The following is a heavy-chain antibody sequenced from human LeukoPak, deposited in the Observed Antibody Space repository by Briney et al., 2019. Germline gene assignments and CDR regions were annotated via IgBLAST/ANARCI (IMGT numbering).Heavy chain of an antibody. Sequence: PSETLSLTCAVYGGSFSGYYWSWIRQPPGKGLEWIGEINHSGSTNYNPSLKSRVTISVDTSKNQFSLKLSSVTAADTAVYYCAREGIYDYVWGSYRYTVALDYWGQGTLVTVSS. CDR2: INHSGST. CDR3: AREGIYDYVWGSYRYTVALDY. CDR1: GGSFSGYY. D-gene: IGHD3-16*02. V-gene: IGHV4-34*01. J-gene: IGHJ4*02.